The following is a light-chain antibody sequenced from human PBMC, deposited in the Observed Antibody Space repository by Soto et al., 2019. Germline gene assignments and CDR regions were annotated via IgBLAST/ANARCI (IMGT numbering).Light chain of an antibody. CDR1: QSVSID. CDR2: GAS. CDR3: QQYGSSPIR. J-gene: IGKJ5*01. Sequence: EVVMTQSPATLSVSPGERATLSCRASQSVSIDLAWYQQAPGQAPRLLIYGASTRATGIPDRFSGSGSGTDFTLTISRLEPEDFAVYYCQQYGSSPIRVDHGTLLEIK. V-gene: IGKV3-20*01.